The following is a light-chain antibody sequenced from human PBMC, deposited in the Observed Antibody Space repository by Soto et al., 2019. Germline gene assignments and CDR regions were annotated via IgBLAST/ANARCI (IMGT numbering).Light chain of an antibody. CDR3: CSYTTSNTRQLV. J-gene: IGLJ1*01. CDR1: SSDVGGYNY. V-gene: IGLV2-14*03. Sequence: QSVLTQPASVSGSPGQSITISCTGTSSDVGGYNYVSWYQHHPGKAPKLMIYDASNRPSGVSNRFSGSKSGNTASLTISGLQPEDEADYYCCSYTTSNTRQLVFGTGTKVTVL. CDR2: DAS.